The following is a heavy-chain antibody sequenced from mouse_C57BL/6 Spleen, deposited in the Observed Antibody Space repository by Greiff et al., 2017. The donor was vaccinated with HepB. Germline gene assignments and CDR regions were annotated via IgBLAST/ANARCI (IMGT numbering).Heavy chain of an antibody. V-gene: IGHV5-4*03. CDR2: ISDGGSYT. D-gene: IGHD1-1*01. J-gene: IGHJ3*01. CDR3: ARGDYYGSSWFAY. CDR1: GFTFSSYA. Sequence: EVKLMESGGGLVKPGGSLKLSCAAPGFTFSSYAMSWVRQTPEKRLEWVATISDGGSYTYYPDNVKGRFTISRDNAKNNLYLQMSHLKSEDTAMYYCARGDYYGSSWFAYWGQGTLVTVSA.